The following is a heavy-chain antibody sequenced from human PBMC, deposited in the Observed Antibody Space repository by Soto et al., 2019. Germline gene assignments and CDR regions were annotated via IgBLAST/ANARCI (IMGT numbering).Heavy chain of an antibody. J-gene: IGHJ4*02. CDR1: GYSFPSYW. CDR2: FHPGDSET. V-gene: IGHV5-51*01. CDR3: VKLANWGSHTDQ. D-gene: IGHD7-27*01. Sequence: GESLKISCKGSGYSFPSYWIGRVRQMPGKGLEWMGIFHPGDSETVYSPSFQGQVTISADKSISSAYLQWSSLKASDTAMYYCVKLANWGSHTDQWGQGTQVTVSS.